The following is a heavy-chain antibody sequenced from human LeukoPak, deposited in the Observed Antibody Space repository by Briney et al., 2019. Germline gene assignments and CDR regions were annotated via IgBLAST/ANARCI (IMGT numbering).Heavy chain of an antibody. Sequence: PSETLSLTCTVSGYSISSGHYWGWIRQAPGKGLEWVSAISGSGGSTYYADSVKGRFTISRDNSKNTLYLQMNSLRAEDTAVYYCAKVGGHYYDSSGYYLFDYWGQGTLVTVSS. D-gene: IGHD3-22*01. CDR3: AKVGGHYYDSSGYYLFDY. CDR2: ISGSGGST. J-gene: IGHJ4*02. V-gene: IGHV3-23*01. CDR1: GYSISSGH.